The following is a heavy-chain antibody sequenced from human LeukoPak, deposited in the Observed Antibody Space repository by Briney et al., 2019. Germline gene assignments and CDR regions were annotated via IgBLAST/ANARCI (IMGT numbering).Heavy chain of an antibody. CDR1: GGSTFSTYW. CDR2: IKQDGSEK. Sequence: ETLSLTCTVSGGSTFSTYWMSWVRQAPGKGLEWVANIKQDGSEKYYVDSVKGRFTISRDNAKNSLYLQMNTLRAEDTAVYFCVGDPGDYWGQGTLVTVSS. V-gene: IGHV3-7*01. CDR3: VGDPGDY. J-gene: IGHJ4*02.